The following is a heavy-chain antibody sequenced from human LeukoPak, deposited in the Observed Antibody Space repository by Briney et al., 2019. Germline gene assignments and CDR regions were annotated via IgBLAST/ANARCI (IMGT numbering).Heavy chain of an antibody. CDR2: INHSGST. J-gene: IGHJ3*02. Sequence: PSETLSLTCAVYGGSFSGYYWSWIRQPPGKGLEWIGEINHSGSTNYNPSLKSRVTISVDTSKNQFSLKLSSVTAADTAVYYCARETTVVTLDSFDIWGQGTMVTVSS. CDR1: GGSFSGYY. CDR3: ARETTVVTLDSFDI. D-gene: IGHD4-23*01. V-gene: IGHV4-34*01.